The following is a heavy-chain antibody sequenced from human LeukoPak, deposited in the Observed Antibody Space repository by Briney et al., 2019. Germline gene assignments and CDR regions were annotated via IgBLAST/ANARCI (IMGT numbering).Heavy chain of an antibody. CDR1: GYSFSTNM. CDR2: ILPAGKES. CDR3: MSAHGH. D-gene: IGHD3/OR15-3a*01. V-gene: IGHV3-7*01. J-gene: IGHJ4*02. Sequence: GGSLRLSCVVSGYSFSTNMMTWVRQAPGKGLEWVATILPAGKESYRVDSVKGRFIISRDNAKNSLFLEMNSLRHDDTALYYCMSAHGHWGQGTLVTVSS.